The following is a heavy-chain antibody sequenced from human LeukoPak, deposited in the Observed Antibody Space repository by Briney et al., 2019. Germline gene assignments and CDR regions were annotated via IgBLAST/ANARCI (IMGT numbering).Heavy chain of an antibody. CDR1: GFTFSSYS. CDR2: ISSSSSTI. J-gene: IGHJ4*02. CDR3: ARHRFGSNDY. Sequence: PGGSLGLSCAASGFTFSSYSMNWVRQAPGKGLEWVSYISSSSSTIYYADSVKGRFTISRDKAKNSLYLQMNSLRAEDTAVYYCARHRFGSNDYWGQGTLVTVSS. V-gene: IGHV3-48*01. D-gene: IGHD3-10*01.